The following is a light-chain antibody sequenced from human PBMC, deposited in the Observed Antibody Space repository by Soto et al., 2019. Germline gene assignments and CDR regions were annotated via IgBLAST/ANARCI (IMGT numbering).Light chain of an antibody. CDR3: QQYTNWPRGT. Sequence: EIVMTQSPATLSVSPGERATLSCRASQSVGSSLDWYQQKPGQAPRFLIYGASTRATGIPARFSGSGSGTEFTLTISSLQSEDFAVYYCQQYTNWPRGTFGQGTEVEIK. CDR1: QSVGSS. V-gene: IGKV3-15*01. J-gene: IGKJ1*01. CDR2: GAS.